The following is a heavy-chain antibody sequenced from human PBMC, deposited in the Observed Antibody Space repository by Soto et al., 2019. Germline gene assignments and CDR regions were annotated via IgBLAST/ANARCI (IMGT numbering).Heavy chain of an antibody. J-gene: IGHJ4*02. CDR3: AKENDSGYDEFDY. D-gene: IGHD5-12*01. CDR1: GFTFSSYA. CDR2: ISGSGGST. V-gene: IGHV3-23*01. Sequence: SLRLSCAASGFTFSSYALSWVRQAPGKGLEWVSAISGSGGSTYYADSVKGRFTISRDNSKNTLYLQMNSLRAEDTAVYYCAKENDSGYDEFDYWGQGTLVTVSS.